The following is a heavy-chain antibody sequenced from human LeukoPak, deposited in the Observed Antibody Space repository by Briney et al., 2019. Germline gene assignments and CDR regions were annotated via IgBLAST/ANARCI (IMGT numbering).Heavy chain of an antibody. J-gene: IGHJ4*02. CDR1: RFTFSDYW. CDR3: TRGRYYFDY. D-gene: IGHD1-14*01. V-gene: IGHV3-74*01. Sequence: GGSLRLSCAASRFTFSDYWMHWVRQAPGKGLVWVSRINADGSSTNYADSVKGRFTISRDNAKNTLYLQMSSLRAEDTAVYYCTRGRYYFDYWGQGTLVTVSS. CDR2: INADGSST.